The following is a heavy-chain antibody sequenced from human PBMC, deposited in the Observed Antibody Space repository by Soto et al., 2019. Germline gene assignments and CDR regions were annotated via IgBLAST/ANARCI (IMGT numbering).Heavy chain of an antibody. CDR2: INHSGST. J-gene: IGHJ6*03. Sequence: PSETLSLTCTVSGGSISSYYWSWIRQPPGKGLEWIGEINHSGSTNYNPSLKSRVTISVDTSKNQFSLKLSSVTAADTAVYYCARGLGYQLLSQNYYYYMDVWGKGTTVTVSS. CDR1: GGSISSYY. CDR3: ARGLGYQLLSQNYYYYMDV. D-gene: IGHD2-2*01. V-gene: IGHV4-34*01.